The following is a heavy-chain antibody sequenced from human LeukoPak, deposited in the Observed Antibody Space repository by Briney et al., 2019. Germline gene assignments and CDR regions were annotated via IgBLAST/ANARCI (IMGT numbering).Heavy chain of an antibody. V-gene: IGHV4-38-2*02. J-gene: IGHJ5*02. CDR2: IYHSGST. D-gene: IGHD2-15*01. Sequence: SETLSLTCAVSGYSISSGCYWGWVRQPPGKGLEWIGSIYHSGSTYYNPSLKSRVTISVDTSKNQFSLKLSSVTAADTAVYYCARELGCSGGSCFRWFDPWGQGTLVTVSS. CDR1: GYSISSGCY. CDR3: ARELGCSGGSCFRWFDP.